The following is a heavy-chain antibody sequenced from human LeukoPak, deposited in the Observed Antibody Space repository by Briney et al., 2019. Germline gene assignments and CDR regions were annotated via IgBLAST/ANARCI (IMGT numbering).Heavy chain of an antibody. CDR2: ISAYNGNT. CDR3: ARVGLLLWFGEGDDYYMDV. V-gene: IGHV1-18*01. J-gene: IGHJ6*03. Sequence: ASVKVACKAAGYTFTSYGISWVRQAPGQGLEWMGWISAYNGNTNYAQKLQGRGTMTTDTSTSTAYMELRSLRSDDTAVYYCARVGLLLWFGEGDDYYMDVWGKGTTVTVSS. D-gene: IGHD3-10*01. CDR1: GYTFTSYG.